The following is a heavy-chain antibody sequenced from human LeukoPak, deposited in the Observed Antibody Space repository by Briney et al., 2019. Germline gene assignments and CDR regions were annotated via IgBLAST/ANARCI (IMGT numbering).Heavy chain of an antibody. J-gene: IGHJ4*02. CDR2: IYYSGST. D-gene: IGHD1-7*01. CDR1: GGSISSGGYY. Sequence: SETLSLTCTVSGGSISSGGYYWSWIRQHPGKGLQWIGYIYYSGSTYYNPSLKSRVTISVDTSKNQFSLKLSSVTAADTAVYYCARGLTFRGSWAITGTRYVDYWGQGTLVTVSS. V-gene: IGHV4-31*03. CDR3: ARGLTFRGSWAITGTRYVDY.